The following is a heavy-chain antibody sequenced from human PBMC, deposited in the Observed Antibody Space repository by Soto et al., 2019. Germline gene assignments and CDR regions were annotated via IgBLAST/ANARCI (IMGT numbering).Heavy chain of an antibody. J-gene: IGHJ4*02. CDR1: GDSISSSFW. Sequence: QVLLQESGPGLVKPSGTLSLTCAVSGDSISSSFWWSWVRQPPGKGLEWIGEIYHTESTVYNPSLKSRVTISVDKSKNQFSLNLDSMTAADTAVYYCARYDFGTFDYWGRGILVTVSS. D-gene: IGHD4-17*01. CDR2: IYHTEST. V-gene: IGHV4-4*02. CDR3: ARYDFGTFDY.